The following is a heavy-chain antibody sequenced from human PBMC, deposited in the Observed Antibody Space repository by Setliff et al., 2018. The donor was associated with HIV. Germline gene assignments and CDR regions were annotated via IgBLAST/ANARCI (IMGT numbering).Heavy chain of an antibody. J-gene: IGHJ6*03. CDR3: ARVPKTPIAAPYYYYMDV. Sequence: SETLSLTCTVSGGSITSGNYYGSWIRQPAGKGREWIGHIYSSGSTKYQPSLKSRVTMSVATSMNRFSLQSNSVTAADTAVYYCARVPKTPIAAPYYYYMDVWGKGATVTGS. D-gene: IGHD6-6*01. V-gene: IGHV4-61*09. CDR1: GGSITSGNYY. CDR2: IYSSGST.